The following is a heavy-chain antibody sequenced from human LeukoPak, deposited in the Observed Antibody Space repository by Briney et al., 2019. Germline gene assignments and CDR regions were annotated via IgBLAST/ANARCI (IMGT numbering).Heavy chain of an antibody. Sequence: SETLSLTCTVSGGPINVYYWSWIRQPPGKGLEWIGYIYHSGSTYYNPSLKSRVTISVDRSKNQFSLKLSSVTAADTAVYYCARVGVVVVPGWFDPWGQGTLVTVSS. J-gene: IGHJ5*02. CDR1: GGPINVYY. D-gene: IGHD2-2*01. V-gene: IGHV4-59*12. CDR2: IYHSGST. CDR3: ARVGVVVVPGWFDP.